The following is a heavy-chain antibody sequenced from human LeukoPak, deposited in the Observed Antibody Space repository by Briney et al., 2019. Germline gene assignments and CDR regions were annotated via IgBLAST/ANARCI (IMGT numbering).Heavy chain of an antibody. J-gene: IGHJ4*02. CDR2: IYYSGST. CDR3: ARHGLWLQYFDY. CDR1: GGSISSYY. Sequence: PSETLSLTCTVSGGSISSYYWSWIRQPPGKGLEWIGYIYYSGSTNYNPSLKSRVTISVDTSKNQFSLKLSSVTAADTAVYYCARHGLWLQYFDYWGQGTLVTVSS. D-gene: IGHD5-12*01. V-gene: IGHV4-59*08.